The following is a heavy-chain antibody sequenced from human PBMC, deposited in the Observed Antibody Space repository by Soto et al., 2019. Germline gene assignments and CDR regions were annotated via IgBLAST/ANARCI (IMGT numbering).Heavy chain of an antibody. CDR3: ALGYCSSTSCYGYYYYGMDV. CDR2: IWYDGSNK. CDR1: GFTFSSYG. J-gene: IGHJ6*02. D-gene: IGHD2-2*01. Sequence: QVQLVESGGGVVQPGRSLRLSCAASGFTFSSYGMHWVRQAPGKGLEWVAVIWYDGSNKYYADSVKGRFTISRDNSKNTPYLQMNSLRAEDTAVYYCALGYCSSTSCYGYYYYGMDVWGQGTTVTVSS. V-gene: IGHV3-33*01.